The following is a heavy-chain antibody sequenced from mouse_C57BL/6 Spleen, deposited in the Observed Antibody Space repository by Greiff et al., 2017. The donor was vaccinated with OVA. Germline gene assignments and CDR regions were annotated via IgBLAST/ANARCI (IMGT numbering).Heavy chain of an antibody. CDR3: ARQSGPGYFDY. V-gene: IGHV5-9*01. Sequence: EVKLVESGGGLVKPGGSLKLSCAASGFTFSSYTMSWVRQTPEKRLEWVATISGGGGNTYYPDSVKGRFTISRDNAKNTLYLQMSSLRSEDTALYYCARQSGPGYFDYWGQGTTLTVSS. J-gene: IGHJ2*01. CDR2: ISGGGGNT. CDR1: GFTFSSYT.